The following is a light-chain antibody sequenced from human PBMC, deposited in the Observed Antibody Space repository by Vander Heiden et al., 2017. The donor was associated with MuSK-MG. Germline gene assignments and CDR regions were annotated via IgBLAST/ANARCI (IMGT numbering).Light chain of an antibody. CDR3: QQSDSSPLT. CDR2: SAS. V-gene: IGKV1-39*01. Sequence: DIPMTQSPSSLSASVGDRVTITRRASQSISSYLHWYQQKPGKAPKLLIYSASYFQSGVPASFSGSGSGTDFSLTISRLQPEDFATYYCQQSDSSPLTFGGGTKVXIK. CDR1: QSISSY. J-gene: IGKJ4*01.